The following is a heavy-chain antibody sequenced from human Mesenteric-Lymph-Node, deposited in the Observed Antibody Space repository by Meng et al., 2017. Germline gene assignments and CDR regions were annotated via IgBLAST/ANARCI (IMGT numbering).Heavy chain of an antibody. V-gene: IGHV4-61*08. CDR3: ARGHYDGYFYS. CDR1: GGSISSGGYY. D-gene: IGHD3-22*01. J-gene: IGHJ4*02. CDR2: MYFSGST. Sequence: VQLKGWGQGLGKPSQTLSRTCTVSGGSISSGGYYWSWIRQPPGKRLEWIGYMYFSGSTNYNPSLKSRVTISVDTSKKQFSLKLSSVTAADTAVYYCARGHYDGYFYSWGQGTLVTVSS.